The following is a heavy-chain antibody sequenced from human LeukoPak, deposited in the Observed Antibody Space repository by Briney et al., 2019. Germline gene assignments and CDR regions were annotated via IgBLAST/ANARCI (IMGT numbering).Heavy chain of an antibody. J-gene: IGHJ4*02. V-gene: IGHV3-23*01. D-gene: IGHD4-23*01. CDR1: IFPLSRYA. CDR2: ISADGGST. Sequence: GGSLRLSCAASIFPLSRYAISWVRQAPGKGLQWVAAISADGGSTYYIDSVKGRFTISRDNSKDTLYLQMNSLRAEDTAVYYCAKDMGRSGGNPFDYWGQGTLVAVSS. CDR3: AKDMGRSGGNPFDY.